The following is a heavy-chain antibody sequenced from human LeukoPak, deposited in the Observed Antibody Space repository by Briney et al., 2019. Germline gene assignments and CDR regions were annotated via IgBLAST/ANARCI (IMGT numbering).Heavy chain of an antibody. J-gene: IGHJ6*02. CDR1: GYSFTRYA. CDR2: INAGNGNT. V-gene: IGHV1-3*01. Sequence: ASVKVSCKAFGYSFTRYAMHWVRQAPGQRLEWMGWINAGNGNTKYSQKFQGRVTITRDTSTSTAYMELSSLRSEDTAVYYCASVYKYGMDVWGQGTTVIVSS. CDR3: ASVYKYGMDV.